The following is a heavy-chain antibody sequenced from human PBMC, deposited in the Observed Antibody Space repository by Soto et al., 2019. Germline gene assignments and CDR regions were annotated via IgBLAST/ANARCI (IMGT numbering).Heavy chain of an antibody. CDR3: ANIRFTTVTTGYFNY. V-gene: IGHV3-30*18. J-gene: IGHJ4*02. Sequence: QVQLVESGGGVVQPGRSLRLSCAASGFTFSSYGMHWVRQAPGKGLEWVAVISYDGSNKYYADSVKGRFTISRDNSKNPLYLQMNRLRAEDTAVYYCANIRFTTVTTGYFNYWGQGTLVTVCS. CDR2: ISYDGSNK. CDR1: GFTFSSYG. D-gene: IGHD4-17*01.